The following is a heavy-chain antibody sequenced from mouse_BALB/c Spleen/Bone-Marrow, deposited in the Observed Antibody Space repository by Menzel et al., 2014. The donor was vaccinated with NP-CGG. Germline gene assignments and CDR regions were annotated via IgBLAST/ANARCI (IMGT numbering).Heavy chain of an antibody. CDR3: ARGHYFDY. Sequence: VMLVESGAELVRPGTSVKMSCKAAGYTFTNYWIGWVKQRPGHGLEWIGDIYPGGGYTNYNEKFKGKATLTADTSSITAYLQLGSLTSEDSTIYYCARGHYFDYWGQGTTLTVSS. CDR1: GYTFTNYW. CDR2: IYPGGGYT. V-gene: IGHV1-63*02. D-gene: IGHD3-3*01. J-gene: IGHJ2*01.